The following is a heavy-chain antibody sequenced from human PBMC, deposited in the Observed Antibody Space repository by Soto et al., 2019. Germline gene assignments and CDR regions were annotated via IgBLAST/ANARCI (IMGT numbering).Heavy chain of an antibody. CDR2: ISYDGGNK. D-gene: IGHD2-15*01. J-gene: IGHJ6*02. CDR1: GFTFRNYA. V-gene: IGHV3-30-3*01. Sequence: GGSLRLSCAASGFTFRNYAMHWVRQAPGKGLECGAVISYDGGNKFYRDYVKGRFTISRDNSKNTLYLQINSLRYEDTAVYYCARGDREDIAVVIGVRPGEYGVDVWGQGTTVTAP. CDR3: ARGDREDIAVVIGVRPGEYGVDV.